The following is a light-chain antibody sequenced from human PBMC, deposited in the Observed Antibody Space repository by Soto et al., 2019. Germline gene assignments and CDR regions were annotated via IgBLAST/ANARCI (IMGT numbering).Light chain of an antibody. CDR2: GAS. CDR1: QSVHSN. CDR3: QQYNIWPPWT. V-gene: IGKV3-15*01. J-gene: IGKJ1*01. Sequence: EIVMTQSPATLSLSPGETATLSCRASQSVHSNLAWFQQHPGQAPRLLIYGASSRATGIPVRFSGSGSGTEFTLTISSLQPEDFAVYYCQQYNIWPPWTFGQGTKVEIK.